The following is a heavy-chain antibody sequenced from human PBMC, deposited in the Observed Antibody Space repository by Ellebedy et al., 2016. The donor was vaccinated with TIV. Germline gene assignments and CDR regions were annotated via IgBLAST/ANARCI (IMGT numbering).Heavy chain of an antibody. CDR3: ARRAGSGSYYNVFENYFDY. V-gene: IGHV3-30-3*01. CDR2: ISYDGSNK. D-gene: IGHD3-10*01. CDR1: GFTFSSYA. Sequence: PGGSLRLSCAASGFTFSSYAMHWVRQAPGKGLEWVAVISYDGSNKYYADSVKGRFTISRDNSKNTLYLQMNSLRAEDTAVYYCARRAGSGSYYNVFENYFDYWGQGTLVTVSS. J-gene: IGHJ4*02.